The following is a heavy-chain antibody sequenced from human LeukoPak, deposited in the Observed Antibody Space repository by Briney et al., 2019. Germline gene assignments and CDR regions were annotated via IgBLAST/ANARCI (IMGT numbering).Heavy chain of an antibody. Sequence: PGGSLRLSCAASGFTFSSYSMNWVRQAPGKGLERVSYISSSSTIYYADSVKGRFTISRDNAKNSLYLQMNSLRDEDTAVYYCARTSGYYITDYWGQGTLVTVSS. CDR3: ARTSGYYITDY. D-gene: IGHD3-22*01. V-gene: IGHV3-48*02. CDR1: GFTFSSYS. CDR2: ISSSSTI. J-gene: IGHJ4*02.